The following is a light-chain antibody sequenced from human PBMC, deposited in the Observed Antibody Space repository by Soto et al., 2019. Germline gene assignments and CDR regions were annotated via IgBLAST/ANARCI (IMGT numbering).Light chain of an antibody. V-gene: IGLV2-11*01. CDR3: CSYAGRYTVV. CDR2: DVS. CDR1: SSDVGGYNS. Sequence: QSALTQPRSLSGSPGQSVTISCTGTSSDVGGYNSVSWYQQHPGKVPKLMIFDVSERPSGVPDRFPGSKSGNTASLTISGLQADDEADYYCCSYAGRYTVVFGGGTKLTVL. J-gene: IGLJ3*02.